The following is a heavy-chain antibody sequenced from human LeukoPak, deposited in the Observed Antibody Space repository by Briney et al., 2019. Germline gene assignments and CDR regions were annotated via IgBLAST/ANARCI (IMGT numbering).Heavy chain of an antibody. CDR1: DFSFITYA. CDR2: ISGGGYAT. CDR3: ARDNSVGDNAWWFDP. Sequence: GGSLRLSCAASDFSFITYAMSWVRQAPGKGLEWVSTISGGGYATYYADSVKCRFTISRDNSKNTLYLQMNSLRVEDTAVYYCARDNSVGDNAWWFDPWGQGTLVTVSS. V-gene: IGHV3-23*01. J-gene: IGHJ5*02. D-gene: IGHD1-26*01.